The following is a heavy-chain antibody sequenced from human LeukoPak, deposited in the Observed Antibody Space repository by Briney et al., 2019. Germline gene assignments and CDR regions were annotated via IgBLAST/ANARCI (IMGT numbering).Heavy chain of an antibody. J-gene: IGHJ5*02. V-gene: IGHV1-2*06. CDR3: ARDPKGNWFDP. CDR2: INPNSGGT. Sequence: ASVKVSCKASGYTFTGYYMHWVRQAPGQGLEWMGRINPNSGGTNYAQKFQGRVTMTRDTSISTAYMELSRLRSDGTAVYYCARDPKGNWFDPWGQGTLVTVSS. CDR1: GYTFTGYY.